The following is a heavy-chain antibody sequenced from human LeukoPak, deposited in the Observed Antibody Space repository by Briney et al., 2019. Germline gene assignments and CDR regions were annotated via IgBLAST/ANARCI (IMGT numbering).Heavy chain of an antibody. CDR1: GGSVSSGSYY. CDR2: IYYSGST. D-gene: IGHD3-10*01. J-gene: IGHJ5*02. V-gene: IGHV4-61*01. Sequence: PSETLSLTCTVSGGSVSSGSYYWSWIRQPPGKGLEWIGYIYYSGSTNYNPSLKSRVTISVDTSKNQFSLKLSSVTAADTAVYYCAAAGVYYYGSGSYLNWFDPWGQGTLVTVSS. CDR3: AAAGVYYYGSGSYLNWFDP.